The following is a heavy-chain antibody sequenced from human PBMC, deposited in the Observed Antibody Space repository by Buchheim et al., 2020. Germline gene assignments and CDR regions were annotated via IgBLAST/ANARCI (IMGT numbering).Heavy chain of an antibody. CDR3: ARPNRYTSGYFVDY. CDR1: GFTLSDHY. CDR2: TRNKANSYTT. D-gene: IGHD3-22*01. V-gene: IGHV3-72*01. Sequence: EVQLVESGGGLVQPGGSLRLSCEASGFTLSDHYMDWVRQAPGKGLEWVGRTRNKANSYTTEYVASVKGRFTISRDDSKNSLYLQMNSLKTEDTAVYYCARPNRYTSGYFVDYWGQGTL. J-gene: IGHJ4*02.